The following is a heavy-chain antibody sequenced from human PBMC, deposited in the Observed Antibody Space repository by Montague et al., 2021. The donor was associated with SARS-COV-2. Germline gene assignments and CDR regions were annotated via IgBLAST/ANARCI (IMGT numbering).Heavy chain of an antibody. Sequence: ETLSLTCTVAGGSSIGFYWGWVRQPPGRGLEWIGEINHNGNTQYNPSLKSRVTMSSDTSRVHFSLRLTSVTAADTAIYYCARRLYSFGAGTYRDWGQGTLVAVSS. CDR2: INHNGNT. D-gene: IGHD2-21*01. J-gene: IGHJ4*02. CDR3: ARRLYSFGAGTYRD. V-gene: IGHV4-34*01. CDR1: GGSSIGFY.